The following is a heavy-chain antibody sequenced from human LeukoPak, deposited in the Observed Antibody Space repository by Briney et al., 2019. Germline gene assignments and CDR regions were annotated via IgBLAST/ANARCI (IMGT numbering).Heavy chain of an antibody. CDR2: IHYSGST. CDR1: GGSTSSYY. D-gene: IGHD2/OR15-2a*01. Sequence: SETLSFTCIVSGGSTSSYYWSWIRQPPGKGLEWIGYIHYSGSTNYNPSLKSRVTISLDTSKNQFSLKLSSVTAADTAVYYCARLLWSDSHSFVCGAQETLVTVSS. J-gene: IGHJ4*02. CDR3: ARLLWSDSHSFVC. V-gene: IGHV4-59*01.